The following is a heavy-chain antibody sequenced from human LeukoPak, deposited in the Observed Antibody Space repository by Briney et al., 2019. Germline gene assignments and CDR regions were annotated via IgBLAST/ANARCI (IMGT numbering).Heavy chain of an antibody. Sequence: SETLSLTCTVSGGSISSYYWNWMRQPPGKGLEWIGYLYNSGSTNYNPSLKSRVSISVDTSKNQFSLKLTSVTAADTAVYYCATESWIQGEDYWGQGTLVTVSS. CDR3: ATESWIQGEDY. CDR1: GGSISSYY. CDR2: LYNSGST. D-gene: IGHD5-18*01. J-gene: IGHJ4*02. V-gene: IGHV4-59*08.